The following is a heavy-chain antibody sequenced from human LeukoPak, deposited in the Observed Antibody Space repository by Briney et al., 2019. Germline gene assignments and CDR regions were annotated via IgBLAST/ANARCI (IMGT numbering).Heavy chain of an antibody. Sequence: GGSLRLSCAASGFTFSSYAMSWVRQAPGKGLEWVSVIYSGGSTYYADSVKGRFTISRDNSKNTLYLQMNSLRAEDTAVYYCASGLLFDYWGQGTLVTVSS. CDR1: GFTFSSYA. CDR2: IYSGGST. J-gene: IGHJ4*02. V-gene: IGHV3-53*01. CDR3: ASGLLFDY. D-gene: IGHD1-26*01.